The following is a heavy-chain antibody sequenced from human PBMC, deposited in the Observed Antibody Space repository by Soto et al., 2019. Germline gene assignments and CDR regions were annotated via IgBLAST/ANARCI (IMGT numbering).Heavy chain of an antibody. V-gene: IGHV3-30*18. D-gene: IGHD3-22*01. J-gene: IGHJ1*01. CDR3: AKDYYDSSGYYYFQH. Sequence: GGSLRLSCAASGFTFSIYGMHWVRQAPGKGLEWVAVISYDGSNKYYADSVKGRFTISRDNSKNTLYLQMNSLRAEDTAVYYCAKDYYDSSGYYYFQHWGQGTLVTVSS. CDR1: GFTFSIYG. CDR2: ISYDGSNK.